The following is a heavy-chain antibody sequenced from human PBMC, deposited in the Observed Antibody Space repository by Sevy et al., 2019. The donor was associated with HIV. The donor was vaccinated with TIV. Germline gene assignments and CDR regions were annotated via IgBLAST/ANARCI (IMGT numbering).Heavy chain of an antibody. CDR3: AKDRMATRHVDFDY. V-gene: IGHV3-23*01. D-gene: IGHD5-12*01. Sequence: LSLTCAASGFTFSSYAMSWVRQAPGKGLEWVSAISGSGGSTYYADSVKGRFTISRDNSKNTLYLQMNSLRAEDTAVYYCAKDRMATRHVDFDYWGQGTLVTVSS. CDR1: GFTFSSYA. J-gene: IGHJ4*02. CDR2: ISGSGGST.